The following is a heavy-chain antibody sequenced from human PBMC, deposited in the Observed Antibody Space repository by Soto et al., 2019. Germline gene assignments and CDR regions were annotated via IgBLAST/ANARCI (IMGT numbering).Heavy chain of an antibody. J-gene: IGHJ4*01. CDR2: INHSGST. CDR3: SIYHSVTIFVVVPGRFYD. V-gene: IGHV4-34*01. CDR1: GGSFSGYY. D-gene: IGHD3-3*01. Sequence: SETLSLTCAVYGGSFSGYYWSWIRQPPGKGLEWIGEINHSGSTTYNPSLKSRVIISIDTPKNQFSLKLSSVTAADTAVYYCSIYHSVTIFVVVPGRFYDWGHGTPVTV.